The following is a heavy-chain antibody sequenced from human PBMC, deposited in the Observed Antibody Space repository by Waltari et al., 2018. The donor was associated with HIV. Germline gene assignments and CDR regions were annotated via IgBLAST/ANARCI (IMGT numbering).Heavy chain of an antibody. V-gene: IGHV1-18*01. CDR1: GYNFPTYG. Sequence: QLLLVQSGAGVKNPGSSVKVSCKASGYNFPTYGISWVRQAPGQGLEWMGWTTPCVRDAHMAGKSQGKCTVPTDASKRTASIDLRSLTSGDAAVYYCATGLAAWARLCTGESCFVGYEYWGQGIRVTVSS. CDR2: TTPCVRDA. D-gene: IGHD2-8*02. CDR3: ATGLAAWARLCTGESCFVGYEY. J-gene: IGHJ4*02.